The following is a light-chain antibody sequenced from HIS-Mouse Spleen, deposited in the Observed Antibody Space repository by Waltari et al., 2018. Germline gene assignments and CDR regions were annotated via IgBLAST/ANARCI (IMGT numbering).Light chain of an antibody. CDR1: QGISSY. V-gene: IGKV1-8*01. Sequence: AIRMTQSPSSPSASTGDRVTITCRASQGISSYLAWYQQKPGKAPKLLIYAASTLQSGVPSRFSGSGSGTDFTLTISCLQSEDFATYYCQQYYSYLGTFGQGTKVEIK. CDR2: AAS. J-gene: IGKJ1*01. CDR3: QQYYSYLGT.